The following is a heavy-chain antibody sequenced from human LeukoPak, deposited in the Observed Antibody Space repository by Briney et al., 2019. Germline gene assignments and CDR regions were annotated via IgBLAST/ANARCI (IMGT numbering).Heavy chain of an antibody. CDR3: ARFTARVLGHATFDP. Sequence: ASVKVSCKASGYTFTSYGISWVRQAPGQGLEWMGWISAYNGNTNYAQKLQGRVTMTTDTSTSTAYMELRSLRSDDTAVYYCARFTARVLGHATFDPWGQGTLVTVSS. CDR2: ISAYNGNT. CDR1: GYTFTSYG. V-gene: IGHV1-18*04. D-gene: IGHD5-18*01. J-gene: IGHJ5*02.